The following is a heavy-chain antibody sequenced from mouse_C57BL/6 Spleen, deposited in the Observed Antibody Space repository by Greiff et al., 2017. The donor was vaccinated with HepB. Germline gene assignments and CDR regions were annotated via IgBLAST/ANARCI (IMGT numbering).Heavy chain of an antibody. J-gene: IGHJ3*01. V-gene: IGHV1-19*01. D-gene: IGHD2-2*01. Sequence: VQLKQSGPVLVKPGASVKMSCKASGYTFTDYYMNWVKQSHGKSLEWIGVINPYNGGTSYNQKFKGKATLPVDKSSRTAYMELNSLTSEDSAVYYCARGPGYAWFAYWGQGTLVTVSA. CDR2: INPYNGGT. CDR3: ARGPGYAWFAY. CDR1: GYTFTDYY.